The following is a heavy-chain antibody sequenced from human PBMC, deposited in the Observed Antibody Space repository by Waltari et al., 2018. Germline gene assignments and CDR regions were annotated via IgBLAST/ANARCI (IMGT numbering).Heavy chain of an antibody. CDR3: ARAFVWFGELLSIHPSHYYMDV. J-gene: IGHJ6*03. CDR1: GGSISSGGYY. V-gene: IGHV4-31*03. D-gene: IGHD3-10*01. Sequence: QVQLQESGPGLVKPSQTLSLTCTVSGGSISSGGYYWSWIRQHPGKGLEWIGYIYYSGSTYYNPSLKSRVTISVDTSKNQFSLKLSSVTAADTAVYYCARAFVWFGELLSIHPSHYYMDVWGKGTTVTVSS. CDR2: IYYSGST.